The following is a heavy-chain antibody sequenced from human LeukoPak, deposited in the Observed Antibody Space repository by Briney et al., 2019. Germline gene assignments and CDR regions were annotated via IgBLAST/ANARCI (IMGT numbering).Heavy chain of an antibody. J-gene: IGHJ4*02. CDR1: GGTFSSYA. D-gene: IGHD6-13*01. CDR3: ARVGIAAAGTLDY. CDR2: IIPIFGTA. V-gene: IGHV1-69*05. Sequence: SVKVSCKASGGTFSSYAISWVRQAPGQGLEWMGGIIPIFGTANYAQKFQGRVTITTDESTRTAYMELSSLRSEDTAVYYCARVGIAAAGTLDYWGQGTLVTVSS.